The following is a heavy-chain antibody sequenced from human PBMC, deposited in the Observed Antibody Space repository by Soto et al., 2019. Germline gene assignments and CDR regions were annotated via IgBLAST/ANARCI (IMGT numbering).Heavy chain of an antibody. CDR1: GYTFTGYY. V-gene: IGHV1-2*02. Sequence: ASVKVSCKASGYTFTGYYMHWARQAPGQGLEWMGWINPNSGGTNYAQKFQGRVTMTRDTSISTAYMELSRLRSDDTAVYYCARMNGSGYYLFDYWGQGTLVTVSS. J-gene: IGHJ4*02. CDR3: ARMNGSGYYLFDY. CDR2: INPNSGGT. D-gene: IGHD3-22*01.